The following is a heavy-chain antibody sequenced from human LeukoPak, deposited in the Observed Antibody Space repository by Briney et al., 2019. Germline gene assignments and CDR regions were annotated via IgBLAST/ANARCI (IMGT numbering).Heavy chain of an antibody. J-gene: IGHJ4*02. CDR3: ARSTVAAMVMGY. CDR2: IYYSGST. D-gene: IGHD5-18*01. CDR1: GGSISSSSYY. V-gene: IGHV4-39*07. Sequence: SETLSLTCTVSGGSISSSSYYWGWIRQPPGKGLEWIGSIYYSGSTYYNPSLKSRVTISVDTSKNQFSLKLSSVTAADTAVYYCARSTVAAMVMGYWGQGTLVTVSS.